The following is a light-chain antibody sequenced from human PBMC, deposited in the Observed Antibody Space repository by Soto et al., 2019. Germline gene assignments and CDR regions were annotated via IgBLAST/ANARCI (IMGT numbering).Light chain of an antibody. CDR3: QQYEILPIT. V-gene: IGKV1-33*01. J-gene: IGKJ5*01. CDR2: DAS. CDR1: QDINIY. Sequence: DLQMTQSPSSLFASVGDRVTIXXQATQDINIYLNWYQQKPGKAPNIXIYDASNLEIGVPSRFSGSGSGTHFTFTISSLQTEDIGTYYCQQYEILPITFGRGTRLEIK.